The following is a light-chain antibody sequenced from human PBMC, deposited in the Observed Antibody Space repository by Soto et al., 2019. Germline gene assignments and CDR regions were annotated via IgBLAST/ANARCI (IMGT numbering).Light chain of an antibody. J-gene: IGKJ1*01. Sequence: EIVFTQSPGTLSLSPGERATLSCRASQSVVTSYLAWYQQKTGQAPRLLIYGASNRATGIPDRFSGSGSGPDFTLTISRLEPEDFAVYYCQHYGSSRTFGQGTKV. V-gene: IGKV3-20*01. CDR2: GAS. CDR3: QHYGSSRT. CDR1: QSVVTSY.